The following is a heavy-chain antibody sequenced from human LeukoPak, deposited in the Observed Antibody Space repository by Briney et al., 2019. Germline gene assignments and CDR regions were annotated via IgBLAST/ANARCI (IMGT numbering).Heavy chain of an antibody. V-gene: IGHV3-21*01. D-gene: IGHD1-26*01. CDR1: GFTFSSYS. J-gene: IGHJ4*02. CDR3: ARDRWELLRSVDY. Sequence: PGGSLRLSCAASGFTFSSYSMNWVRQAPGKGLEWVSSIGSTGAYIFYADSVKGRFTISRDNAKNSLYLQMNSLRAEDTAVCYCARDRWELLRSVDYWGQGTLVTVSS. CDR2: IGSTGAYI.